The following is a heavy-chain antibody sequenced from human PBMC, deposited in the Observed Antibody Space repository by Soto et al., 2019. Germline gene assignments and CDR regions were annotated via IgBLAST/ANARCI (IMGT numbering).Heavy chain of an antibody. CDR1: GFIFSNAW. CDR2: IKTKTDGGTA. V-gene: IGHV3-15*01. Sequence: EVQLVESGGDLIKAGGSLRLSCAASGFIFSNAWMTWVRQAPGKGLEWVGRIKTKTDGGTADYAAPVKGRFTISRDDSKNTLYLQMNSLKPEDTAVYYCAYIYLDYWGQGTPVTVSS. J-gene: IGHJ4*02. CDR3: AYIYLDY.